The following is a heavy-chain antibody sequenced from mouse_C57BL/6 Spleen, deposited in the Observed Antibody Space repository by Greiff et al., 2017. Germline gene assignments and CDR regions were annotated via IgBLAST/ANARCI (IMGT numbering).Heavy chain of an antibody. Sequence: VQLQQSGPGLVAPSQSLSITCTVSGFSLTSYGVHWVRQPPGKGLEWLVVIWSDGSTTFNSALKSRLSISKDNSKSQVFLKMNSLQTDDTAMYYCARQANWDGGYAMDYWGKGTSVTVSS. CDR3: ARQANWDGGYAMDY. V-gene: IGHV2-6-1*01. CDR2: IWSDGST. J-gene: IGHJ4*01. CDR1: GFSLTSYG. D-gene: IGHD4-1*01.